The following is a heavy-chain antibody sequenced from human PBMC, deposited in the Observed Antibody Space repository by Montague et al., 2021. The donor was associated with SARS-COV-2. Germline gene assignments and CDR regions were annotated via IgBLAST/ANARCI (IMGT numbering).Heavy chain of an antibody. CDR2: IYADGVTT. CDR1: GFTFSSSA. V-gene: IGHV3-23*03. J-gene: IGHJ4*02. Sequence: SLRLSCAASGFTFSSSAMIWVRQAPGKGLEWVSGIYADGVTTTYADSVKGRFTISRDNSKNTLFLQMNTLSAEDTAVYYCAQDGIYGIVYWGQGTLVAVSA. CDR3: AQDGIYGIVY. D-gene: IGHD1-14*01.